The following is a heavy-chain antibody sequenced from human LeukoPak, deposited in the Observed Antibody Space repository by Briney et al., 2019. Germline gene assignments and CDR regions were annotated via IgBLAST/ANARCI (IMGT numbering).Heavy chain of an antibody. J-gene: IGHJ4*02. Sequence: PGGSLRLSCAASGFPFSINAMSWVRQAPGKGLEWVSGISGTGGGTFYADSVKGRFSISRDDSINTLYLQMSSLRAEDAAVYYCARFRGSGSHTLYSFDYWGQGSLVTVSS. CDR2: ISGTGGGT. D-gene: IGHD3-10*01. CDR3: ARFRGSGSHTLYSFDY. CDR1: GFPFSINA. V-gene: IGHV3-23*01.